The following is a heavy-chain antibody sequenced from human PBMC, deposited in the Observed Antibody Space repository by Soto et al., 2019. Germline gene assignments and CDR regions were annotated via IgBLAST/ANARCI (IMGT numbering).Heavy chain of an antibody. V-gene: IGHV4-61*01. J-gene: IGHJ4*02. CDR2: SYHTGIT. Sequence: SETLSLTCSVSGVSVSSGSYYLSWIRQPPGKGLEWIGYSYHTGITKSNPALRSRVTISIDTSKNQFSLNLKSVTAADTAVYCCARARGTADSWGQGTLVTVSS. CDR3: ARARGTADS. CDR1: GVSVSSGSYY.